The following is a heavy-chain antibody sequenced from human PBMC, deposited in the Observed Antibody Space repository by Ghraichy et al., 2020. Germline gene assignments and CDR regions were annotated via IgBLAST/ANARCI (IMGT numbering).Heavy chain of an antibody. CDR1: GLTFRNYA. V-gene: IGHV3-23*01. CDR2: IATAETT. Sequence: GGSLRLSCAASGLTFRNYAMSWVRQTPEKGLEWVASIATAETTYYADSVKGRFTISRDNSKNTLYLQMDTLRADDTAVYYCAKMPYTGTYYDWFDPWGQGTLVTVSS. D-gene: IGHD1-26*01. CDR3: AKMPYTGTYYDWFDP. J-gene: IGHJ5*02.